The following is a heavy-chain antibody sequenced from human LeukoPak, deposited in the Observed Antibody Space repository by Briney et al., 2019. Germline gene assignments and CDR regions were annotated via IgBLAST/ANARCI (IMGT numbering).Heavy chain of an antibody. V-gene: IGHV1-46*01. J-gene: IGHJ5*02. CDR3: ARDFYSALFP. D-gene: IGHD2/OR15-2a*01. CDR2: INPSGGSP. Sequence: GASVKVSCKASGYTFTNYYMHWVRQAPGQGLEWMGIINPSGGSPSYAQKFQGRVTMTRDTSTSTVYMELSSLRSEDTAVYYCARDFYSALFPWGQGTLVTVSS. CDR1: GYTFTNYY.